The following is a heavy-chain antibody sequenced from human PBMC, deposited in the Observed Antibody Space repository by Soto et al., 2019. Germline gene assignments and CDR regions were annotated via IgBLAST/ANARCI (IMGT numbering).Heavy chain of an antibody. CDR3: ARVDITMVRGVITTTYYYYGMDV. Sequence: GASVKVSCKASGYTFTSYGISWVRRAPGQGLEWMGWISAYNGNTNYAQKLQGRVTMTTDTSTSTAYMELRSLRSDDTAVYYCARVDITMVRGVITTTYYYYGMDVWGQGTTVTVSS. CDR1: GYTFTSYG. CDR2: ISAYNGNT. V-gene: IGHV1-18*01. D-gene: IGHD3-10*01. J-gene: IGHJ6*02.